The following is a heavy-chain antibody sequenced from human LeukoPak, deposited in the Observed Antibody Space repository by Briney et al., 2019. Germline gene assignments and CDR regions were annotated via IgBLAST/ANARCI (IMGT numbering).Heavy chain of an antibody. Sequence: SETLSLTCTVSGGSISSYYWSWIRQPPGKGLEWIGYILYSGTTNSNPSLKSRVTISVDTSKNQISLKLSSVTATDTAVYYCARMGGYSGYATHWGQGTLVTVSS. CDR1: GGSISSYY. D-gene: IGHD5-12*01. V-gene: IGHV4-59*12. CDR2: ILYSGTT. J-gene: IGHJ4*02. CDR3: ARMGGYSGYATH.